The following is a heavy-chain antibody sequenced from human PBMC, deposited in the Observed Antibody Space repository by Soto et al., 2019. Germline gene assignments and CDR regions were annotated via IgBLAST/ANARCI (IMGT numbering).Heavy chain of an antibody. CDR3: TTDLPTAYYYDSSGHKDAPDAFDI. D-gene: IGHD3-22*01. CDR2: IKSKTDGGTT. CDR1: VFTFDNAG. V-gene: IGHV3-15*01. J-gene: IGHJ3*02. Sequence: GGSLSISYAASVFTFDNAGMSWFRPAPVKGLEWVGRIKSKTDGGTTDYAAPVKGRFTISRDDSKNTLYLQMNSLKTEDTAVYYCTTDLPTAYYYDSSGHKDAPDAFDIWGQGTMVTVSS.